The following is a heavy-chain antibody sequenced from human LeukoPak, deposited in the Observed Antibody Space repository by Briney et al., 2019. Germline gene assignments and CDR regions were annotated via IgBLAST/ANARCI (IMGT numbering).Heavy chain of an antibody. CDR2: ISSSSSYI. V-gene: IGHV3-21*01. CDR1: GFTFSSYS. Sequence: GGSLRLSCAASGFTFSSYSMNWVRQAPGKGLEWVSSISSSSSYIYYADSVKGRFTISRDNAKNSLYPQMNSLRAEDTAVYYCARDRDVDYYDSSGPIDYWGQGTLVTVSS. D-gene: IGHD3-22*01. J-gene: IGHJ4*02. CDR3: ARDRDVDYYDSSGPIDY.